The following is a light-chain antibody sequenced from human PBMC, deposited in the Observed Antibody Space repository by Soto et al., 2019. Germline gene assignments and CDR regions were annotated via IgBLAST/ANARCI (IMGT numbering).Light chain of an antibody. V-gene: IGKV3-15*01. CDR1: QSVSNN. Sequence: EIVLTQSPATLSVSPGERATFSCGASQSVSNNLAWYQEKPGQAPRLLIYDSSTRATGLPARFSGSGSGTDFTLTISSLQSEDFAIYCCQQYHNWPLTFGGGTKVEIK. J-gene: IGKJ4*01. CDR3: QQYHNWPLT. CDR2: DSS.